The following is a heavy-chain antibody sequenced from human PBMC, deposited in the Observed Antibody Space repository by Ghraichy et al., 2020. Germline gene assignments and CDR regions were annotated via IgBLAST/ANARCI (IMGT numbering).Heavy chain of an antibody. CDR1: GFTFGSYW. V-gene: IGHV3-74*01. J-gene: IGHJ3*01. CDR3: ARVRYYYGLGAFDV. Sequence: GGSLRLSCAGSGFTFGSYWMHWVRQAPGKGLVWVSHINSDGSSTTYADSVKGRFTISRDNAKNTLYLQMHSLRAEDSAVCYCARVRYYYGLGAFDVWGQGTMVTVSS. CDR2: INSDGSST. D-gene: IGHD3-10*01.